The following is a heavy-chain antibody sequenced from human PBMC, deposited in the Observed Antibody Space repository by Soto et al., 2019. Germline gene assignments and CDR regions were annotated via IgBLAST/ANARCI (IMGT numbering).Heavy chain of an antibody. CDR1: GGSFSGYY. CDR3: ARGRNGYCSGGSCYKGAGGWFDP. D-gene: IGHD2-15*01. Sequence: QVQLQQWGAGLLKPSETLSLTCAVYGGSFSGYYWSWIRQPPGKGLEWIGEINHSGSTNYNPSLKSRVTISVDTSKNQFSLKLSSVTAADTAVYYCARGRNGYCSGGSCYKGAGGWFDPWGQGTLVTVSS. V-gene: IGHV4-34*01. J-gene: IGHJ5*02. CDR2: INHSGST.